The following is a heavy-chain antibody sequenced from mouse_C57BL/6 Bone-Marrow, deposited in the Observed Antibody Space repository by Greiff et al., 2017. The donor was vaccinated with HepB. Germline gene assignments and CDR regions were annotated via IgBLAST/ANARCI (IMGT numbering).Heavy chain of an antibody. CDR2: IYPGSGNT. D-gene: IGHD1-1*01. CDR3: ARLRYWYFDV. CDR1: GYTFTDYY. Sequence: VQLQQSGAELVRPGASVKLSCKASGYTFTDYYINWVKQRPGQGLEWIARIYPGSGNTYYNEKFKGKATLTADKSSSTAYMQLSSLTSEDSAVYFCARLRYWYFDVWGTGTTVTVSS. J-gene: IGHJ1*03. V-gene: IGHV1-76*01.